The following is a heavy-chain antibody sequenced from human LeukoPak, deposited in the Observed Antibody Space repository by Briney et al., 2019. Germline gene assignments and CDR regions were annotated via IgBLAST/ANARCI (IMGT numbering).Heavy chain of an antibody. Sequence: SLKISCAASGFTFDDYAMHWVRQAPGKGLEWGSGISWNSGSIGYADSVKGRFTISRNNAKNSLYLQMNSLRAEDTAVYYCAKDAELAATPPDYYFDYWGQGTLVTVSS. D-gene: IGHD2-15*01. CDR1: GFTFDDYA. V-gene: IGHV3-9*01. CDR2: ISWNSGSI. J-gene: IGHJ4*02. CDR3: AKDAELAATPPDYYFDY.